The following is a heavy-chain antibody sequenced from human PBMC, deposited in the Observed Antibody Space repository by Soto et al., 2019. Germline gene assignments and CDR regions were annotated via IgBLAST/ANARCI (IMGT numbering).Heavy chain of an antibody. CDR3: ARQLDVEWDY. Sequence: SETLSLTCAVYGGSFSGYYWSWIRQPPGKGLEWIGEINHSGSTNYNPSLKSRVTISVDTSKNQFSLKLSSVTAADTAVYYCARQLDVEWDYWGQGTLVTVSS. J-gene: IGHJ4*02. V-gene: IGHV4-34*01. CDR2: INHSGST. CDR1: GGSFSGYY. D-gene: IGHD1-1*01.